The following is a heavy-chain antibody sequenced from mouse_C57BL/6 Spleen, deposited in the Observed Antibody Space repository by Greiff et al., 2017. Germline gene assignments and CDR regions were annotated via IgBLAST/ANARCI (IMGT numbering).Heavy chain of an antibody. CDR2: INPGSGGT. D-gene: IGHD2-4*01. Sequence: QVQLQQSGAELVRPGTSVKVSCKASGYAFTNYLIEWVKQRPGQGLEWIGVINPGSGGTNYNEKFKGKATLTADKSSSTAYMQLSSLTSEDSAVYFCARSLYYDYDGTGVYFDYWGQGTTLTVSS. CDR3: ARSLYYDYDGTGVYFDY. CDR1: GYAFTNYL. V-gene: IGHV1-54*01. J-gene: IGHJ2*01.